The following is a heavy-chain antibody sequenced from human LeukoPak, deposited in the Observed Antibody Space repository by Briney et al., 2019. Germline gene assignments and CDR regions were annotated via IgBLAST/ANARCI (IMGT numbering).Heavy chain of an antibody. CDR3: AKNGDRGAYCSGGTCYPYYYYYMDV. Sequence: AGGSLRLSCAASGFTFSRYSMNWVRQAPGKGLEWVSFISGNSAYIYYADSVRGRFTISRDNSRNTLYLQMNSLRAEDTAIYYCAKNGDRGAYCSGGTCYPYYYYYMDVWGKGTTVTISS. CDR1: GFTFSRYS. V-gene: IGHV3-21*04. D-gene: IGHD2-15*01. CDR2: ISGNSAYI. J-gene: IGHJ6*03.